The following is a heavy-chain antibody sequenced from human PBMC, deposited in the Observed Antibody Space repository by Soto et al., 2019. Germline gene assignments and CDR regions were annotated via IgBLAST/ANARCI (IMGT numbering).Heavy chain of an antibody. V-gene: IGHV1-2*04. CDR1: GYTFTSYD. Sequence: ASVKVSCKASGYTFTSYDINWVRQATGQGLEWMGWMNPNSGDTNYAQKFQGWVTMTRDTSISTAYMELSRLRSDDTAVYYCARGWGYYDILTGYYSSPVYFDYWGQGTLVTVSS. CDR2: MNPNSGDT. J-gene: IGHJ4*02. CDR3: ARGWGYYDILTGYYSSPVYFDY. D-gene: IGHD3-9*01.